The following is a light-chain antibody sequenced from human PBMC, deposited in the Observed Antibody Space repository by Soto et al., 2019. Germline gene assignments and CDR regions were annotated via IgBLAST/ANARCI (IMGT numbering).Light chain of an antibody. CDR1: QGISSA. CDR3: QQFNSYPIT. J-gene: IGKJ5*01. V-gene: IGKV1-13*02. CDR2: DAS. Sequence: AIQLTQSPSSLSASVGDRVTITCRASQGISSALAWYQQKPGKAPKLLIYDASSLESGVPSRFTGSGSGTDFTLTISSLQPEDFSTYYCQQFNSYPITFGQGTRLEIK.